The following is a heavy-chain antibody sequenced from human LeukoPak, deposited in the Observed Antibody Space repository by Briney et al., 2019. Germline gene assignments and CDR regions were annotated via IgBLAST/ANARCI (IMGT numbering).Heavy chain of an antibody. D-gene: IGHD6-6*01. CDR1: GGSINVYY. CDR2: ISYSGST. V-gene: IGHV4-59*01. CDR3: ARGGSRSYTSSTLDY. J-gene: IGHJ4*02. Sequence: LTCSXXGGSINVYYXNWIRQSPGKGLXWIGSISYSGSTNYNPSLKRRVGISMDTSKNRFSLKVNSVIAADTAMYYCARGGSRSYTSSTLDYWGQGTLVTVSS.